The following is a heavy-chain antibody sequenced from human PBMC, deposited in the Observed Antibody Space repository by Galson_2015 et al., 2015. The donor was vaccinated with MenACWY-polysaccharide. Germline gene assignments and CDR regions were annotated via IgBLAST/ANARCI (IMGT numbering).Heavy chain of an antibody. V-gene: IGHV4-59*01. CDR1: GGSLTAYY. D-gene: IGHD3-16*01. J-gene: IGHJ4*02. Sequence: ATLSLHCRVSGGSLTAYYWAWLRPPPGEGLEWIGCIYYSGSTKYSPSLNSRVTISVDTSNNQLYLKLSSVTAADTAVYYCARSPVEYVSGGQIDSWGQGPLVTVSS. CDR2: IYYSGST. CDR3: ARSPVEYVSGGQIDS.